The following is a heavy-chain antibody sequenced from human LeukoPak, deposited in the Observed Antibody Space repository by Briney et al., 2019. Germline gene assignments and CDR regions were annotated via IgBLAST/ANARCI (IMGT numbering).Heavy chain of an antibody. J-gene: IGHJ4*02. D-gene: IGHD6-19*01. Sequence: SETLSLTCTVSGGSISSGGYYWSWIRQHPGKGLEWIGYIYYSGSTYYNPSLKSRVTISVDTSKNQFSLKLSSVTAADMAVYYCARATVYSSGWADFDYWGQGTLVTVSS. V-gene: IGHV4-31*03. CDR2: IYYSGST. CDR3: ARATVYSSGWADFDY. CDR1: GGSISSGGYY.